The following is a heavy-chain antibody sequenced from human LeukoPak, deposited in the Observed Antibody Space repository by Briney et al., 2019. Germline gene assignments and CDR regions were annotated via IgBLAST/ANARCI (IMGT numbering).Heavy chain of an antibody. CDR1: GGSISSGNYY. Sequence: PSETLSLTCTVSGGSISSGNYYWSWIRQPAGKGLEWIGRIYTSGSTNYNPSLKSRVTISVDTSKNQFSLKLSSVTAADTAVYYCARAAIRADAFDIWGQGTMVTVSS. V-gene: IGHV4-61*02. D-gene: IGHD2-2*02. CDR2: IYTSGST. CDR3: ARAAIRADAFDI. J-gene: IGHJ3*02.